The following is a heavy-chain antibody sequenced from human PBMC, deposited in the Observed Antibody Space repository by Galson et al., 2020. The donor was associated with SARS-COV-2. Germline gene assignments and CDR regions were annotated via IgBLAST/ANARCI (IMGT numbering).Heavy chain of an antibody. CDR1: GYTFTSYD. D-gene: IGHD6-19*01. CDR3: ARVHHASQQWLAYVSYYYYYYGMDV. J-gene: IGHJ6*02. Sequence: ASVKVSCKASGYTFTSYDINWVRQATGQGLEWMGWMNPNSGNPGYAQKFQGRVTMTRNTSISTAYMELSSLRSEDTAVYYCARVHHASQQWLAYVSYYYYYYGMDVWGHGTTVTVSS. V-gene: IGHV1-8*01. CDR2: MNPNSGNP.